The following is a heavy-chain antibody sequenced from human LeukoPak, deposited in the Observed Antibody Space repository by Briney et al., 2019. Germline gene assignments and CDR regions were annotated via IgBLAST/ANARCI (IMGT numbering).Heavy chain of an antibody. CDR3: ARAVGGIVAFDY. CDR1: GGSISSGSYF. D-gene: IGHD3-16*02. Sequence: SETLSLTCTVSGGSISSGSYFWSWIRQPAGKELEWIGRIYTSGSTTYNPSLKSRVTVSVDTSKNQFSLMLSSVTAADTAVYYCARAVGGIVAFDYWGQGTLVTVSS. CDR2: IYTSGST. V-gene: IGHV4-61*02. J-gene: IGHJ4*02.